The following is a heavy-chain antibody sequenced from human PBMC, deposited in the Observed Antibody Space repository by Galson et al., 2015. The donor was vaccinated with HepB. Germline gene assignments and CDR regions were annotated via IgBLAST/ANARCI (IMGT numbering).Heavy chain of an antibody. CDR3: AREMSWLWHYAFDI. CDR2: ISAYNGNT. J-gene: IGHJ3*02. V-gene: IGHV1-18*04. D-gene: IGHD5-24*01. Sequence: SVKVSCKASGYTFTSYGISWVRQAPGQGLEWMGWISAYNGNTNYAQKLQGRVTMTTDTSTSTAYMELRSLRSDDTAVYYCAREMSWLWHYAFDIWGQGTMVTVSS. CDR1: GYTFTSYG.